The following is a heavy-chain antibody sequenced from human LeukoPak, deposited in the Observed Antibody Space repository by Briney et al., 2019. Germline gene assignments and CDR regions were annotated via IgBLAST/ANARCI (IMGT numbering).Heavy chain of an antibody. Sequence: PGGSLRLSCAASGFTVSSNYMSWVRQAPGKGLEWVSSISSSSSYIYYADSVKGRFTISRDNAKNSLYLQMNSLRAEDTAVYYCARDIGDSSSGWGYFDYWGQGTLVTVSS. CDR1: GFTVSSNY. CDR2: ISSSSSYI. J-gene: IGHJ4*02. V-gene: IGHV3-21*01. CDR3: ARDIGDSSSGWGYFDY. D-gene: IGHD3-22*01.